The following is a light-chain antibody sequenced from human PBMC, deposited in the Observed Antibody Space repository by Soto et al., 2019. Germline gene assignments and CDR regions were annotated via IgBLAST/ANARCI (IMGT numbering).Light chain of an antibody. J-gene: IGKJ1*01. CDR1: QSIGSW. Sequence: DTQMTQSPSTLSASAGDRVTITCRASQSIGSWLAWYQQRPGKAPKLLIYQASTLESGVPSRFSGSGSGTEFTLTISSLQPEDFATYYCQQYDGYSWTFGQGTKVEV. V-gene: IGKV1-5*03. CDR2: QAS. CDR3: QQYDGYSWT.